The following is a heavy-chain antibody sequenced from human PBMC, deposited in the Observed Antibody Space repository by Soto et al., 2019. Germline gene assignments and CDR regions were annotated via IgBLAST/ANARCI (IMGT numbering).Heavy chain of an antibody. CDR3: ARDKSPYSSGWHNRHFDY. J-gene: IGHJ4*02. D-gene: IGHD6-19*01. CDR2: ISYDGSNK. CDR1: GFTFSSYA. V-gene: IGHV3-30-3*01. Sequence: QVQLVESGGGVVQPGRSLRLSCAASGFTFSSYAMHWVRQAPGKGLEWVAVISYDGSNKYYADSVKGRLTISRDNSKNTPYLQMNSLRAEDTAVYYCARDKSPYSSGWHNRHFDYWGQGTLVIVSS.